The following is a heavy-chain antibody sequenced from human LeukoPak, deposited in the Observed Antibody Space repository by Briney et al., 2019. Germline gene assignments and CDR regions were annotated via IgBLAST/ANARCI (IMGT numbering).Heavy chain of an antibody. Sequence: SETLSLTCTVSGGSISSYYWSWIRQPPGKGLEWIGYIYYSGSTNYNPSLKSRVTISVDTSKNQFSLKLSSVTAADTAVYYCARGSDDFWSGSEIYFDYWGQGTLVTVSS. CDR3: ARGSDDFWSGSEIYFDY. V-gene: IGHV4-59*01. CDR1: GGSISSYY. D-gene: IGHD3-3*01. J-gene: IGHJ4*02. CDR2: IYYSGST.